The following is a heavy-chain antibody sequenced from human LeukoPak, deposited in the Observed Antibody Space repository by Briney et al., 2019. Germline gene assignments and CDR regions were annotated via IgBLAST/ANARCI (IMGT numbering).Heavy chain of an antibody. CDR1: GGIFIRYV. CDR3: ARGPSSSREFDY. V-gene: IGHV1-69*01. Sequence: VKESCKATGGIFIRYVISWVRQASGQGLEWMGGIIPIFGTANYAQKFQGRVTITPDESTSTAYMELSSLRSEDTAVYYCARGPSSSREFDYWGQGTLVTVSS. D-gene: IGHD6-6*01. J-gene: IGHJ4*02. CDR2: IIPIFGTA.